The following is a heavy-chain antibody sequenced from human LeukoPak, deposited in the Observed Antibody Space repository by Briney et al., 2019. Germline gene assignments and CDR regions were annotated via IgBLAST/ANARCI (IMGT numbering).Heavy chain of an antibody. CDR1: GGSFSGYY. J-gene: IGHJ3*02. V-gene: IGHV4-34*01. D-gene: IGHD3-16*01. CDR2: INHSGST. CDR3: AREMGDGGPVEGAFDI. Sequence: SETLSLTCAVYGGSFSGYYWSWIRQPPGKGLEWIGEINHSGSTNYNPSLKSRVTISVDTSKNQFSLKLSSVTAADTAVYYCAREMGDGGPVEGAFDIWGQGTMVTVSS.